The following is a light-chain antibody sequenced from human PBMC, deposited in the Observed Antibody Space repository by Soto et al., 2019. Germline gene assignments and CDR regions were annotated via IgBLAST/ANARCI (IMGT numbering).Light chain of an antibody. J-gene: IGKJ4*01. Sequence: DIQMTQSPSSLSASVGDRVTITCRASQSISNYLNWYQQKPGKAPKLLIYAASSLQSAVPSRLSGSGSGTDFTLTISRLQPEDFATYYCHHSYNTSLTYGGGTKVEIK. CDR1: QSISNY. CDR2: AAS. CDR3: HHSYNTSLT. V-gene: IGKV1-39*01.